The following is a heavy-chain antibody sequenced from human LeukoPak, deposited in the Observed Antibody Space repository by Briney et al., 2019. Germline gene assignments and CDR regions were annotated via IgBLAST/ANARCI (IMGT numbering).Heavy chain of an antibody. CDR1: GFTFSSYA. V-gene: IGHV3-23*01. D-gene: IGHD3-10*01. CDR3: AKDPFGELLLNFFDY. CDR2: ISGSGGST. Sequence: GGFLRLSCAASGFTFSSYAMSWVRQAPGKGLEWVSAISGSGGSTYYADSVKGRFTISRDNSKNTLYLQMNSLRAEDAAVYYCAKDPFGELLLNFFDYWGQGTLVTVSS. J-gene: IGHJ4*02.